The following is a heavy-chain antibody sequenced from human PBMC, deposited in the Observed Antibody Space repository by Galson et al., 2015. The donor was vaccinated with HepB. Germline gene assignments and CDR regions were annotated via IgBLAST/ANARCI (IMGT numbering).Heavy chain of an antibody. Sequence: SLRLSCAASGFTFSSYAMSWVRQAPGKGLEWVSAISGSGGSTYYADSVKGRFTISRDNSKNTLYLQMNSLRAEDTAVYYCAKDLSFPRVQKYFDYWGQGTLVTVSS. J-gene: IGHJ4*02. CDR2: ISGSGGST. CDR1: GFTFSSYA. CDR3: AKDLSFPRVQKYFDY. V-gene: IGHV3-23*01.